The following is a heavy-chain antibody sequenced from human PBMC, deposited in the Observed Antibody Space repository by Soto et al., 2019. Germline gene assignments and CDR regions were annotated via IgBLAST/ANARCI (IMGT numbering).Heavy chain of an antibody. D-gene: IGHD5-12*01. Sequence: SDTLSLTCSVSGGSVSSGSYYWSWIRQPPGKGLEWIGYIYYSGSTNYNPSLKSRVTISVDTSKNQFSLKLSSVTAADTAVYYCASGGYSGYRDYYYGMDVWGKGTTVTVSS. V-gene: IGHV4-61*01. CDR3: ASGGYSGYRDYYYGMDV. J-gene: IGHJ6*04. CDR2: IYYSGST. CDR1: GGSVSSGSYY.